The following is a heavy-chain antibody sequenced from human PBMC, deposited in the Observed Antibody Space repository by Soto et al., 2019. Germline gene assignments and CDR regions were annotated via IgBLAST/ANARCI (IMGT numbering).Heavy chain of an antibody. Sequence: EVHLLESGGGLVQPGGSLRLSCAASGFTFSSYAMSWVRQAPGKGLEWVSAISSSGKSTFCADSVEGRFTISRDNSKNTLYRQMNSLRAEHTAVCYCAGRLYGDYVHWGQGTLVTVSS. CDR2: ISSSGKST. J-gene: IGHJ4*02. D-gene: IGHD4-17*01. CDR3: AGRLYGDYVH. CDR1: GFTFSSYA. V-gene: IGHV3-23*01.